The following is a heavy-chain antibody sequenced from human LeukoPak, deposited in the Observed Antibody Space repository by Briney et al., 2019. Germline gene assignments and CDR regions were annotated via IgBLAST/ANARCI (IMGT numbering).Heavy chain of an antibody. Sequence: TGGSLRLSCAASEFTFSTYGMHWVRQAPGKGLEWVALISYDGSNKYYADSVKGRFTISRGNSKNTLYLQMDSLRAEDTAVYYCAKDEGDYLDYWGQGTLVTVSS. CDR3: AKDEGDYLDY. CDR2: ISYDGSNK. CDR1: EFTFSTYG. V-gene: IGHV3-30*18. J-gene: IGHJ4*02.